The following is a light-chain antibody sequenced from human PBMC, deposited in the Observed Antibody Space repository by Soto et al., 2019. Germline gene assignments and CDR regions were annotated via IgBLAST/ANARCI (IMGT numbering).Light chain of an antibody. CDR1: SSDVGGYNY. CDR2: DVN. J-gene: IGLJ1*01. CDR3: CSYAGSPYV. Sequence: ALTQPRSVSGSPGQSVTISCTGTSSDVGGYNYVSWYQQHPGKAPKLMIYDVNKRPSGVPDRFSGSKSGNTASLTITGLQAEDEADYYCCSYAGSPYVFGTGTKVTVL. V-gene: IGLV2-11*01.